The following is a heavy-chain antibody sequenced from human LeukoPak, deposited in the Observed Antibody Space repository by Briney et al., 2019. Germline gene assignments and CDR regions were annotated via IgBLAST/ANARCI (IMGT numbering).Heavy chain of an antibody. CDR2: ISGSGGST. CDR3: ARDGTNWGDSYYYYYMDV. D-gene: IGHD7-27*01. CDR1: GFTFSSYA. V-gene: IGHV3-23*01. J-gene: IGHJ6*03. Sequence: PGGSLRLSCAASGFTFSSYAMSWVRQTPGKGLEWVSAISGSGGSTYYADSVKGRFTISRDNAKNSLYLQMNSLRAEDTAVYYCARDGTNWGDSYYYYYMDVWGKGTAVTVSS.